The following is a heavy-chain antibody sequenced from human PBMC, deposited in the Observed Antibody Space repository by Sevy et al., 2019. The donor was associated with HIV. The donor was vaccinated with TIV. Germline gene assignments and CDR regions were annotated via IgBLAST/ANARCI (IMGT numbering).Heavy chain of an antibody. V-gene: IGHV4-59*01. CDR2: IYYRGST. Sequence: SETLSLTCTVSGGSISSYYWSWIRQPPGKGLEWLGYIYYRGSTNYNPSLKSRVTISVDTSKKQSSLKLTSVTTAETAVYYCPRDGPPTYYYDKWGQGTMVTVSS. CDR3: PRDGPPTYYYDK. J-gene: IGHJ4*02. D-gene: IGHD3-22*01. CDR1: GGSISSYY.